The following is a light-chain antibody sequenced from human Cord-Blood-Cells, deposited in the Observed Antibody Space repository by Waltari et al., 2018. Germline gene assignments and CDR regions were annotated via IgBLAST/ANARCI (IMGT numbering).Light chain of an antibody. CDR3: QQYYSTPLT. J-gene: IGKJ4*01. CDR2: WAS. CDR1: QSVLYSSNHKNS. Sequence: DIVMPQSPDSLAVSLGERATINCKTSQSVLYSSNHKNSLDWYQQKPGQPPERLIYWASTLESGVPDRFSGSGSGTDFTLTISSLQSEDVAVYYCQQYYSTPLTFGGGTKVEIK. V-gene: IGKV4-1*01.